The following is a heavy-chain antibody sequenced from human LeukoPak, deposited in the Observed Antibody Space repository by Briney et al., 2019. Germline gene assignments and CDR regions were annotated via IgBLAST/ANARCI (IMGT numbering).Heavy chain of an antibody. CDR3: ARDRAARPDSRFDP. CDR1: GYSISSGYY. D-gene: IGHD6-6*01. V-gene: IGHV4-38-2*02. CDR2: IYHSGST. Sequence: SETLSLTCTVSGYSISSGYYWGWIRQPPGKGLEWIGSIYHSGSTYYNPSLKSRVTISVDTSKNQFSLKLSSVTAADKAVYYCARDRAARPDSRFDPWGQGTLLTVSS. J-gene: IGHJ5*02.